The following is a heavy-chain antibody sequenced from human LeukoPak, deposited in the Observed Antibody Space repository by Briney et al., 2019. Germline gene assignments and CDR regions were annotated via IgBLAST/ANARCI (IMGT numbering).Heavy chain of an antibody. CDR3: AKDYGDYEYFQH. Sequence: GGSLRLFCAASGFTFSSYGMHWVRQAPGKGLEWVAFIRYDGSNKYYADSVKGRFTISRDNSKNTLYLQMNSLRAEDTAVYYCAKDYGDYEYFQHWGQRTLVTVSS. CDR1: GFTFSSYG. J-gene: IGHJ1*01. V-gene: IGHV3-30*02. CDR2: IRYDGSNK. D-gene: IGHD4-17*01.